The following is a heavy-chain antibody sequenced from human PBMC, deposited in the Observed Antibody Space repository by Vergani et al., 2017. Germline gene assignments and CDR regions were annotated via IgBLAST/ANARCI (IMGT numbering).Heavy chain of an antibody. CDR2: IIPIFGTA. V-gene: IGHV1-69*05. CDR3: ATPLYGDYEVDY. CDR1: GGTFSSYA. D-gene: IGHD4-17*01. Sequence: QVQLVQSGAEVKKPGSSVKVSCKASGGTFSSYAISWVRQAPGQGLEWMGGIIPIFGTANYAQKFQGRVTMTRNTSISTAYMELSSLRSEDTAVYYCATPLYGDYEVDYWGQGTLVTVSS. J-gene: IGHJ4*02.